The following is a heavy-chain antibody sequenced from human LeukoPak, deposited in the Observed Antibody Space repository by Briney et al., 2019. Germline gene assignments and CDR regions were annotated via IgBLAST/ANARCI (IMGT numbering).Heavy chain of an antibody. D-gene: IGHD3-10*01. V-gene: IGHV3-30*02. Sequence: PGGSLRLACAASGFTFSSYGMHWVRQAPGKGLEWVAFIRYDGSNKYYADSVKGRFTISRDNSKNTLYLQMNSLRAEDTAVYYCARSLVWFGELSSIGYWGQGTLVTVSS. CDR3: ARSLVWFGELSSIGY. CDR1: GFTFSSYG. CDR2: IRYDGSNK. J-gene: IGHJ4*02.